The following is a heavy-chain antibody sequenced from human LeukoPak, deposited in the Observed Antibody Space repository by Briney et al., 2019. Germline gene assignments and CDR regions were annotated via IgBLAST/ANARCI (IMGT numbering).Heavy chain of an antibody. J-gene: IGHJ4*02. V-gene: IGHV3-48*03. D-gene: IGHD6-13*01. Sequence: SGGSLRLSCAASGFTFSSYEMNWVRQAPGKGLEWVSYISSSGSTIYYADSVKGRFTISRDNAKNSLYLQMNSLRAEDTAVYYCASEIAAAGTVVDYWGQGTPVTVSS. CDR2: ISSSGSTI. CDR3: ASEIAAAGTVVDY. CDR1: GFTFSSYE.